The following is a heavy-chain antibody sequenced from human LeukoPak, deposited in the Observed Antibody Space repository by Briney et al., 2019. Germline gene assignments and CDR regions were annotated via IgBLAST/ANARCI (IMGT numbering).Heavy chain of an antibody. D-gene: IGHD3-22*01. CDR2: IKSKTDGGTT. CDR1: GFTFSNAW. CDR3: TTSSGYSGDAFDI. V-gene: IGHV3-15*01. Sequence: GGSLRLSCAASGFTFSNAWMSWVRQAPGKGLEWVGRIKSKTDGGTTDYAAPVKGRFTISRGDSKNTLYLQMNSLKTEDTAVYYCTTSSGYSGDAFDIWGQGTMVTVSS. J-gene: IGHJ3*02.